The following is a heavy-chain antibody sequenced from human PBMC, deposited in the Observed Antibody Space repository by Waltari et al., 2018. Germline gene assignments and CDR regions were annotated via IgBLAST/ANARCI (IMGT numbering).Heavy chain of an antibody. CDR3: ARDSRGGLFFDY. CDR1: GFIVSSNY. CDR2: IFSDGRT. Sequence: VQLVGSGGGFIQCGGSLRLSCASSGFIVSSNYMSWVPQAPGKGVEWVSVIFSDGRTYYADSVKGRFTISRDNSKNTLYLQINSLRAEDTAVYYCARDSRGGLFFDYWGQGTLVTVSS. V-gene: IGHV3-53*01. J-gene: IGHJ4*02.